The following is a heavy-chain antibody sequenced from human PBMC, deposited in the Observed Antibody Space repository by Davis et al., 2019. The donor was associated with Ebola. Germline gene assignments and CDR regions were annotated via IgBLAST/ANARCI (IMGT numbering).Heavy chain of an antibody. CDR2: INHSGST. J-gene: IGHJ3*02. D-gene: IGHD6-13*01. CDR1: GRSFSGYY. V-gene: IGHV4-34*01. CDR3: ARKAAAGHDAFDI. Sequence: MPGGSLRLSCAVYGRSFSGYYWSWIRQPPGKGLKWIGEINHSGSTNYNPSLKSRVTISVDTSKNQFSLKLSSVTAADTAVYYCARKAAAGHDAFDIWGQGTMVTVSS.